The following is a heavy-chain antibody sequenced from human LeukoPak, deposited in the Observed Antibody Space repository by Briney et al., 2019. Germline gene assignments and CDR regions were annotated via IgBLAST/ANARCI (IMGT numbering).Heavy chain of an antibody. V-gene: IGHV1-18*01. Sequence: ASVKVSCKASGYTLTTYAISWLRLAPGQGLEWMGWITTHNGHTNYAQNLQGRVTMTTDTSTSTAYMDLRSLRSDDTAVYYCARVGQMTTPYFDYWGQGTLVTVSS. D-gene: IGHD5-24*01. J-gene: IGHJ4*02. CDR2: ITTHNGHT. CDR1: GYTLTTYA. CDR3: ARVGQMTTPYFDY.